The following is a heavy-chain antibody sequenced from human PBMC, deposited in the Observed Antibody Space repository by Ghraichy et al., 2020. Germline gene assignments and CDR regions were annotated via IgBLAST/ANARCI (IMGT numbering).Heavy chain of an antibody. CDR2: INPNSGGT. CDR3: ARVGRRYYEDGMDV. Sequence: ASVKVSCKASGYTFTGYYMHWVRQAPGQGLEWMGWINPNSGGTNYAQKFQGWVTMTRDTSISTAYMELSRLRSDDTAVYYCARVGRRYYEDGMDVWGQGTTVTVSS. J-gene: IGHJ6*02. CDR1: GYTFTGYY. V-gene: IGHV1-2*04. D-gene: IGHD3-22*01.